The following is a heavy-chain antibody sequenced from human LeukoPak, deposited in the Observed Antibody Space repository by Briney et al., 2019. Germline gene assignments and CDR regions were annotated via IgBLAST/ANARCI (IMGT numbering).Heavy chain of an antibody. D-gene: IGHD6-6*01. CDR1: GFTFSSYW. CDR3: AVSSSSSGAGGI. J-gene: IGHJ4*02. CDR2: INQDGSEK. Sequence: GGSLRLSCAASGFTFSSYWMTWVRQASGKGLEWVANINQDGSEKYYVDSVRGRFTISRDNAKNSLYLQMNSLRVEDTALYYCAVSSSSSGAGGIWGQGTLVTVS. V-gene: IGHV3-7*01.